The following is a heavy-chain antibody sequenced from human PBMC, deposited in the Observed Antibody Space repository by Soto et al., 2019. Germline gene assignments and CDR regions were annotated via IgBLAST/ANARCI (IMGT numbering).Heavy chain of an antibody. CDR3: ARPIPRWSYHYGMDV. Sequence: QLVESGGRGVQPGRSLRLSCEASEFTFSSYAMHWVRQAPGRGLEWVALITFDGTKEYYADSVKGRFIISRDNAKSMVYLQMERLRPDETAIYYWARPIPRWSYHYGMDVWGQGTTVTVSS. V-gene: IGHV3-30*03. D-gene: IGHD2-15*01. J-gene: IGHJ6*02. CDR2: ITFDGTKE. CDR1: EFTFSSYA.